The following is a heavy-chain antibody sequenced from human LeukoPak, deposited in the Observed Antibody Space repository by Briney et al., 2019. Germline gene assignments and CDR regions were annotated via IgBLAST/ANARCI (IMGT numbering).Heavy chain of an antibody. V-gene: IGHV1-69*05. J-gene: IGHJ4*02. CDR3: AREGLTYYYDSSGYSDEPLFDY. Sequence: SVKVSCKASGGTFSSYAISWVRQAPGQGLEWMGRIIPIFGTANYAQKFQGRVTITTDESTSTAYMELSSLRSEDTAVYYCAREGLTYYYDSSGYSDEPLFDYWGQGTLVTVSS. CDR2: IIPIFGTA. D-gene: IGHD3-22*01. CDR1: GGTFSSYA.